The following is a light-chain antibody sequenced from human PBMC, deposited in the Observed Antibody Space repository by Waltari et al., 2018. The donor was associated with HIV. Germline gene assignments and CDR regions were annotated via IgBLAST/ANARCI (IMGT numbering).Light chain of an antibody. CDR3: QQSRGS. J-gene: IGKJ2*03. V-gene: IGKV3-20*01. Sequence: EIVLTQSPGTLSLSPGERATLSCRASQSVSSSYLAWYQQKPGQAPRLLIYGASSRATGIPDGFSGSGSGTDFTLTISRLEPEDFAVYYCQQSRGSFGQGTKLEIK. CDR1: QSVSSSY. CDR2: GAS.